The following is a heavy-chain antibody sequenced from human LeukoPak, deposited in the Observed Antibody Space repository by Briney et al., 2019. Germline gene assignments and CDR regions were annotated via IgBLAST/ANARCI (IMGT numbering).Heavy chain of an antibody. CDR1: GFNFSGSV. CDR3: TRRESDTMIVVANPFDY. CDR2: IRSKTNSYAT. Sequence: GGSLSLSCAASGFNFSGSVMHWVRQASGKGLEWVGRIRSKTNSYATVYAASVKGRFTITRDDSKNTAYLQMNSLKTEDTAVYYCTRRESDTMIVVANPFDYWGRGTLVTVSS. D-gene: IGHD3-22*01. J-gene: IGHJ4*02. V-gene: IGHV3-73*01.